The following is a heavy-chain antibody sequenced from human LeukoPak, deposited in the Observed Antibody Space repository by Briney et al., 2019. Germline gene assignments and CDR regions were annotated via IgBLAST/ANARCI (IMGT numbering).Heavy chain of an antibody. CDR2: ISYDGSNK. V-gene: IGHV3-30*18. J-gene: IGHJ4*02. Sequence: GGSLRLSCAASGFTFSSYGMHWVRQAPGKGLEWVAVISYDGSNKYYADSAKGRFTISRDNSKNTLYLQMNSLRAEDTAVYYCAKVTDSGSYSYHFDYWGQGTLVTVSS. D-gene: IGHD1-26*01. CDR3: AKVTDSGSYSYHFDY. CDR1: GFTFSSYG.